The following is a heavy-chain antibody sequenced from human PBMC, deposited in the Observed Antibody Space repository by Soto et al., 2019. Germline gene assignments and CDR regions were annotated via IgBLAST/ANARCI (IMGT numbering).Heavy chain of an antibody. J-gene: IGHJ6*02. CDR2: IYPGDSDT. CDR3: ARPRSSSRNYYGMDV. Sequence: GESLKISCKGSGYSFTSYWIGWVRQMPGKGLKWMGIIYPGDSDTRYSPSFQGQVTIPADKSISTAYLQWSSLKASDTAMYYCARPRSSSRNYYGMDVWGQGTTVTVSS. V-gene: IGHV5-51*01. D-gene: IGHD6-13*01. CDR1: GYSFTSYW.